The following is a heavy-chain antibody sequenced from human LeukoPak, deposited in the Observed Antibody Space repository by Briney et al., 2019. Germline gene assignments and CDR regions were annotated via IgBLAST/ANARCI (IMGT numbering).Heavy chain of an antibody. CDR3: ARHVQYYYDSSGYPSIRFDY. CDR2: IYYSGST. D-gene: IGHD3-22*01. V-gene: IGHV4-39*01. Sequence: SEALSLTCTVSGASISSSSYYWGWIRQPPGKGLEWIGSIYYSGSTYYNPSLKSRVTISVDTSKNQFSLKLSSVTAADTAVYYCARHVQYYYDSSGYPSIRFDYWGQGTLVTVSS. CDR1: GASISSSSYY. J-gene: IGHJ4*02.